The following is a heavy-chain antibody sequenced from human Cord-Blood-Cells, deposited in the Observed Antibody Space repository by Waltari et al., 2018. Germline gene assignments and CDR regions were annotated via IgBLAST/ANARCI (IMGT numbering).Heavy chain of an antibody. V-gene: IGHV3-21*01. J-gene: IGHJ4*02. Sequence: EVQLVESGGGLVKPGGSLRLSCAASGFPFRSFSMNCVRQAPGKGLEWVSSISSSSSYIYYADSVKGRFTISRDNAKNSLYLQMNSLRAEDTAVYYCARLISSSSEDYWGQGTLVTVSS. CDR1: GFPFRSFS. D-gene: IGHD6-6*01. CDR2: ISSSSSYI. CDR3: ARLISSSSEDY.